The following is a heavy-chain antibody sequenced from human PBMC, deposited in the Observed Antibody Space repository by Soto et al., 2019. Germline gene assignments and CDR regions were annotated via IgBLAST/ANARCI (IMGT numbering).Heavy chain of an antibody. Sequence: QVQLVQSGAEVKKPGSSVKVSCKASGGTFSSYAISWVRQAPGQGLEWMGGLIRIFSTANYAQKFQGRVTITADESTSTSYMELRSLRSEDTAVYYCARDSPIARMDVWGPGTTVTVSS. V-gene: IGHV1-69*01. CDR1: GGTFSSYA. D-gene: IGHD6-13*01. CDR2: LIRIFSTA. CDR3: ARDSPIARMDV. J-gene: IGHJ6*02.